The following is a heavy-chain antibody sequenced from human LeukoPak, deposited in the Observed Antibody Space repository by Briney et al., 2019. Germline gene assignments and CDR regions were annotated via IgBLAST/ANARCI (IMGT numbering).Heavy chain of an antibody. V-gene: IGHV4-34*01. J-gene: IGHJ4*02. CDR3: ARGNDYGGNLDY. Sequence: SETLSLTCAVYGGSFSGYYWSWIRQPPGKGLEWIGEINHSGSTNYNPSLKSRVTISVDTSKNQFSLKLSSVTAADTAVYYCARGNDYGGNLDYWGQGTLVTVSS. D-gene: IGHD4-23*01. CDR1: GGSFSGYY. CDR2: INHSGST.